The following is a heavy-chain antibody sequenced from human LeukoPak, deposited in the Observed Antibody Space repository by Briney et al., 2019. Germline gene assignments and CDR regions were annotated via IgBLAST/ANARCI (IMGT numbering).Heavy chain of an antibody. D-gene: IGHD4-17*01. V-gene: IGHV3-21*01. CDR1: GLTFSSYS. CDR2: ISTSSSYI. CDR3: ARDGLRRTVPYYMDV. J-gene: IGHJ6*03. Sequence: GGSLRLSWAASGLTFSSYSMNWVRQAPGKGLEWVSSISTSSSYIYYADSVKGRFTISRDNAKNSLYLQMNSLRAEDTAVYYCARDGLRRTVPYYMDVWGKGTTVTVSS.